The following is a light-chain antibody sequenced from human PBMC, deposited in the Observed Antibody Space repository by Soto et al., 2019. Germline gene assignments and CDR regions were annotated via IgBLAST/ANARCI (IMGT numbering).Light chain of an antibody. CDR1: TIGAGYD. V-gene: IGLV1-40*01. Sequence: QLVLTQPPSVSGAPGQRVTISCTGSTIGAGYDVHWYQQVPGTAPKLLIYGNSNRPSGVPDRFSASKSGTSASLAITGLQAEDEADYYCQSYDSTTVVFGGGTKVTVL. CDR2: GNS. J-gene: IGLJ2*01. CDR3: QSYDSTTVV.